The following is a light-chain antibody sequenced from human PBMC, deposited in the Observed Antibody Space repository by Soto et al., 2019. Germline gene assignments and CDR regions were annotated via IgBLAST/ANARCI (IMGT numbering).Light chain of an antibody. Sequence: IALTQSPATVSVSPGDRVTLSCWASQNIYSNLGWYQQRPGQAPRLIIYRASARPTGIPARFSGSGSGTEFTLTISSLQPEDFATYYCQQHGQWPINCGQGKRRAIK. CDR2: RAS. J-gene: IGKJ5*01. V-gene: IGKV3-15*01. CDR1: QNIYSN. CDR3: QQHGQWPIN.